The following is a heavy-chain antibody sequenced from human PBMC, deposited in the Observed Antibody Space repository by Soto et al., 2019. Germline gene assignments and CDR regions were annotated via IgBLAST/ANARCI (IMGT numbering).Heavy chain of an antibody. D-gene: IGHD3-10*01. CDR1: CGSFSGYY. Sequence: PSQTLSVTCSVYCGSFSGYYWSWILHPPLKLPEFIWEINHSGSTDYNPSLKSRVIISVDSSKNQFSLRLRSVTAADTAVYYCAQGRFSGLNRGVIIFEPWGQGTLVTVSS. J-gene: IGHJ5*02. V-gene: IGHV4-34*01. CDR2: INHSGST. CDR3: AQGRFSGLNRGVIIFEP.